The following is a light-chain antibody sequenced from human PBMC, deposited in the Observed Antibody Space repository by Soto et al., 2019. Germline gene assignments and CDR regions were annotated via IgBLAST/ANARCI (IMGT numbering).Light chain of an antibody. J-gene: IGKJ2*01. CDR3: QQYYSTPYT. V-gene: IGKV3-15*01. CDR1: QSVTSN. Sequence: EIVMTQSPATLSVSPGERATLSCRASQSVTSNLAWYQQKRGQAPRLLIYGASTRATGIPARFSGSGSGTEFTLTISSLQAEDVAVYYCQQYYSTPYTFGQGTKLEIK. CDR2: GAS.